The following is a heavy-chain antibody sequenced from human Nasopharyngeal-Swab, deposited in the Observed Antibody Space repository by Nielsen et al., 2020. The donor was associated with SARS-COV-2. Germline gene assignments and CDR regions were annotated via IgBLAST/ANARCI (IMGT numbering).Heavy chain of an antibody. CDR2: IKSRAAGGTT. Sequence: GESLKIYCATSGFTFSKAWLSWVREAPGKGPGWVGRIKSRAAGGTTDYAAPVIGRFTVSRDDSESTLYLQMSSLKTEDTAVYYCTTYSSGWLWGKGTTVTVSS. J-gene: IGHJ6*04. CDR3: TTYSSGWL. CDR1: GFTFSKAW. V-gene: IGHV3-15*01. D-gene: IGHD6-19*01.